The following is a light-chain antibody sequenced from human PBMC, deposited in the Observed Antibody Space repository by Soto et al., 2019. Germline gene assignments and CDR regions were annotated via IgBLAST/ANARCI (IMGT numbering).Light chain of an antibody. CDR2: AGS. Sequence: AIQLTQSPFSLSASVGDTVTITCRASQGVGNDLAWYRQRPGKAPQLVIYAGSTSPSGVSSRFSGSGSGTDFVLTIRDLQPDDLATYFCLQDYTYPLTFGGGTKLEI. CDR1: QGVGND. CDR3: LQDYTYPLT. V-gene: IGKV1-6*01. J-gene: IGKJ4*01.